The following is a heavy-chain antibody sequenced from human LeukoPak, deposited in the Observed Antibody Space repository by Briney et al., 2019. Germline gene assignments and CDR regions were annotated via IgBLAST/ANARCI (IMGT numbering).Heavy chain of an antibody. CDR2: INPNSGGT. V-gene: IGHV1-2*02. CDR3: ARAPSSSWYYFDY. Sequence: ASVKVSCKASGGTXSSYAISWVRQAPGQGLEWMGWINPNSGGTNYAQKFQGSVTMTKDTSVSTAYMELSRLRSDDTAVYYCARAPSSSWYYFDYWGQGTLVTVSS. CDR1: GGTXSSYA. J-gene: IGHJ4*02. D-gene: IGHD6-13*01.